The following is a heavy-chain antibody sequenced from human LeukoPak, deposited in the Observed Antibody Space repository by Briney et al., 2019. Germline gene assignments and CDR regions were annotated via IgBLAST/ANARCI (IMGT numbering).Heavy chain of an antibody. CDR3: ASDIVVVPAARRVDY. CDR2: IRYDGSNK. J-gene: IGHJ4*02. V-gene: IGHV3-30*02. D-gene: IGHD2-2*01. Sequence: GGSLRLSCAASGFTFSSYGMHWVRQAPGKGLEWVAFIRYDGSNKYYADSVKGRFTISRDNSKNTLYLQMNSLRAEDTAVYYCASDIVVVPAARRVDYWGQGTLVTVSS. CDR1: GFTFSSYG.